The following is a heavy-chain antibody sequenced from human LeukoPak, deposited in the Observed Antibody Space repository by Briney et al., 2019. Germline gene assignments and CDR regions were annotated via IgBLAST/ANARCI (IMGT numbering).Heavy chain of an antibody. CDR1: GGTFSSYA. CDR3: ARTRCRPTMICPEMVY. Sequence: ASVKVSCKASGGTFSSYAISWVRQAPGQGLEWMGGIIPIFGTANYAQKFQGRVTMTRNTSISTAYMELSSLRSEDTAVYYCARTRCRPTMICPEMVYWGQGALVTVSS. D-gene: IGHD3-22*01. J-gene: IGHJ4*02. V-gene: IGHV1-69*05. CDR2: IIPIFGTA.